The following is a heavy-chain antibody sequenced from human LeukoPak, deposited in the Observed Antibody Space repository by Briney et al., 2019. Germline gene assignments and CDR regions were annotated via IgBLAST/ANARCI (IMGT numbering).Heavy chain of an antibody. Sequence: PSEIQFSSCTVSGGSISCIPHFWGWIRQTPGKGLEWIGTIYYTGSANYNPSLKSRVTMSVDTSKDHFSLNPSSVTATDTAVYFCVRLFGGYFAANALVTWGQRKAFSVSS. CDR1: GGSISCIPHF. D-gene: IGHD3-22*01. V-gene: IGHV4-39*02. CDR2: IYYTGSA. J-gene: IGHJ3*02. CDR3: VRLFGGYFAANALVT.